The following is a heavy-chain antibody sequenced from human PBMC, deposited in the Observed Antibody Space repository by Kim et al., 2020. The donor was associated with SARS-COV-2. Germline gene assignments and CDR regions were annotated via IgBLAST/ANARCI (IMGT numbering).Heavy chain of an antibody. J-gene: IGHJ6*02. Sequence: SETLSLTCTVSGGSISSGGYYWSWIRQHPGKGLEWIGYIYYSGSTYYNPSLKSRVTISVDTSKNQFSLKLSSVTAADTAVYYCARDGVSSWSPYGMDVWGQGTTVTVSS. CDR1: GGSISSGGYY. CDR2: IYYSGST. CDR3: ARDGVSSWSPYGMDV. V-gene: IGHV4-31*03. D-gene: IGHD6-13*01.